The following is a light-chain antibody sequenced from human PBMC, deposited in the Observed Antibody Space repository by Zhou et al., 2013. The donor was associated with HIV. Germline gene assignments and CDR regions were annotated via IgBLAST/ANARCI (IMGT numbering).Light chain of an antibody. CDR2: GAS. Sequence: EIVMTQSPATLSVSPGERVTLSCRASQSVRTNLAWYQQKPGQAPRLLVYGASTRATGIPDRFTGSGSGTDFTLTFTTLGPEDSAVYYCQQYANSPQTFGPGDQGGDQT. V-gene: IGKV3D-15*01. J-gene: IGKJ2*01. CDR1: QSVRTN. CDR3: QQYANSPQT.